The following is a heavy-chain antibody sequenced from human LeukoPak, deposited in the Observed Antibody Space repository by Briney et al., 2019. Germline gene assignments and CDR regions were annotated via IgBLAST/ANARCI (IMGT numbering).Heavy chain of an antibody. V-gene: IGHV3-48*03. CDR3: ARGDSRGYYYTSGFDP. D-gene: IGHD3-22*01. Sequence: GGSLRLSCAASGFTFSSYEMNWVRQAPGKGLEWVSYISSSSSTIYYADSVKGRFTISRDNAKNSLYLQMNSLRAEDTAVYYCARGDSRGYYYTSGFDPWGQGTLVTVSS. CDR1: GFTFSSYE. CDR2: ISSSSSTI. J-gene: IGHJ5*02.